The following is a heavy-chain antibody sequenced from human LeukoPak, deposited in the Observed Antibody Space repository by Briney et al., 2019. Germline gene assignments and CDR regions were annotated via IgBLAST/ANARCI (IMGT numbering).Heavy chain of an antibody. Sequence: SVKVSCKASGGTFSSYAISWVRQAPGQGLEWMGGINPIFGTANYAQKFQGRVTITADESTSTAYMELSSLRSEDTAVYYCARVPSYGTRRYFDYWGQGTLVTVSS. CDR1: GGTFSSYA. J-gene: IGHJ4*02. D-gene: IGHD5-18*01. CDR3: ARVPSYGTRRYFDY. V-gene: IGHV1-69*13. CDR2: INPIFGTA.